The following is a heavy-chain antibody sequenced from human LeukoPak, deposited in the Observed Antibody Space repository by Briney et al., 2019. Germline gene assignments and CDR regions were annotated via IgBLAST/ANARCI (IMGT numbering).Heavy chain of an antibody. CDR1: GFTFSNYW. CDR3: ARYSDAFDI. J-gene: IGHJ3*02. Sequence: GGSLRLSCAAAGFTFSNYWISWVSQAPGKGLEWVANIKQDGSEKYYVDSVKGRFTISRDNAKNSLYLQTNSLRAEDTAVYYCARYSDAFDIWGQGTMVTVSS. V-gene: IGHV3-7*01. CDR2: IKQDGSEK. D-gene: IGHD1-1*01.